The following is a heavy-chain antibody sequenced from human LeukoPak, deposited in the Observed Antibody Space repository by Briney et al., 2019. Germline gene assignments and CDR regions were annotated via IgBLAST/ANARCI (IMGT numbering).Heavy chain of an antibody. J-gene: IGHJ4*02. V-gene: IGHV1-69*04. D-gene: IGHD3-10*01. CDR3: ASRPPNYYGSGSYHN. CDR1: GGTFSSYA. CDR2: IIPILGIA. Sequence: ASVKVSCKASGGTFSSYAISWVRQAPGQGLEWMGRIIPILGIANYAQKFQGRVAITADESTSTAYMELSSLRSEDTAVYYCASRPPNYYGSGSYHNWGQGTLVTVSS.